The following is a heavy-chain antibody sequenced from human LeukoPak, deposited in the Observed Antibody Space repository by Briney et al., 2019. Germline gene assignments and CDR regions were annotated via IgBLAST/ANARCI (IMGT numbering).Heavy chain of an antibody. J-gene: IGHJ4*02. D-gene: IGHD2-2*01. CDR3: ARDRGVVVPAAFDY. V-gene: IGHV1-69*05. CDR1: GGTFSSYA. CDR2: IIPIFGTA. Sequence: SVKASCKASGGTFSSYAISWVRQAPGQGLEWMGGIIPIFGTANYAQKFQGRVTITTDESTSTAYMELSSLRSEDTAVYYCARDRGVVVPAAFDYWGQGTLVTVSS.